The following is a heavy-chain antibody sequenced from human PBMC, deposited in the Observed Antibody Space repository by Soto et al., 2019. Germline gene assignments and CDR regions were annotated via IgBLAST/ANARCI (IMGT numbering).Heavy chain of an antibody. Sequence: QVQLVQSGAEMRKPGSSVKVSCKSSGGTFSNYAISWVRQASGQGLEWLGGVIPAFNSAQYAPKFQGRVAITEDTSTSTAYMELSSLTYEDTAVYYCGRRANRGMDVWGQGTTVIVSS. D-gene: IGHD2-8*01. CDR2: VIPAFNSA. J-gene: IGHJ6*02. CDR1: GGTFSNYA. V-gene: IGHV1-69*06. CDR3: GRRANRGMDV.